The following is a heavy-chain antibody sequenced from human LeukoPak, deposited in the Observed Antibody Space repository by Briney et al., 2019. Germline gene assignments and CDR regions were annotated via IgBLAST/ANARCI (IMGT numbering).Heavy chain of an antibody. CDR1: GGSISSSNW. Sequence: SETLSLTCAVSGGSISSSNWWSWVRQPPGKGLEWSGEIYHSGSTNYNPSLKSRVTISVDKSKHQFSLKLSSVTAADTAVYYCARVIRTTVAYFDYWGRGTLVTVSS. CDR2: IYHSGST. J-gene: IGHJ4*02. D-gene: IGHD4-23*01. V-gene: IGHV4-4*02. CDR3: ARVIRTTVAYFDY.